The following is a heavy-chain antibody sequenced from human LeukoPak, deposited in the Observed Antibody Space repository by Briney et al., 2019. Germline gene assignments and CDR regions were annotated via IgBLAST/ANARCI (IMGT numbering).Heavy chain of an antibody. Sequence: ASVKVSCKASGYTFTSYYMHWVRQAPGQGLAWMGIINPSGGSTSYAQKFQGRVTMTRDTSTSTVYMELSSLRSEDTAVYYCARDYYDSSGYYYAYYGMDVWGQGTTVTVSS. V-gene: IGHV1-46*01. J-gene: IGHJ6*02. CDR2: INPSGGST. CDR1: GYTFTSYY. CDR3: ARDYYDSSGYYYAYYGMDV. D-gene: IGHD3-22*01.